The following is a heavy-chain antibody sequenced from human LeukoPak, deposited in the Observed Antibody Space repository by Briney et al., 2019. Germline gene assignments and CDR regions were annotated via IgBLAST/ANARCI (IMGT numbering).Heavy chain of an antibody. Sequence: SETLSLTCAVYGGSFSGYYWSWIRQPPGKGLEWIGEINHSGSTNYNPSLKSRVTISVDTSKNQLSLKLSSVTAADTAVYYCARGRSRGYFDYRGQGTLVTVSS. J-gene: IGHJ4*02. D-gene: IGHD6-13*01. CDR1: GGSFSGYY. V-gene: IGHV4-34*01. CDR3: ARGRSRGYFDY. CDR2: INHSGST.